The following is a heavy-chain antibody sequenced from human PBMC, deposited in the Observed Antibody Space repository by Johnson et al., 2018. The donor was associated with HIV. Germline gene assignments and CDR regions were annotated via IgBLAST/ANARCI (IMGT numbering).Heavy chain of an antibody. CDR1: GFTVSSNY. V-gene: IGHV3-66*01. J-gene: IGHJ3*02. CDR3: ASTNIAAPTGSDAFDI. Sequence: VQLVESGGGLVQPGGSLRLSCAASGFTVSSNYMSWVRQAPGTGLEWVPVIYSGGSTYYADSVKGRFTISRDNSKNTLYLQMNSLRAEDTAVYYCASTNIAAPTGSDAFDIWGQGTMVTVSS. D-gene: IGHD6-13*01. CDR2: IYSGGST.